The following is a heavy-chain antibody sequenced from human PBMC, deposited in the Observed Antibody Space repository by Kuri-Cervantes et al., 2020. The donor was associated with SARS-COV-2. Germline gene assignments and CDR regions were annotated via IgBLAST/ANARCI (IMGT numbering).Heavy chain of an antibody. Sequence: GGSLRLSCAASGFTFSSYGMHWVRQAPGKGLEWVAFIRYDGSNKYYADSVKGRFTISRDNSKNTLYLQMNSLRAEDTAVYYCASELSGYAPLDYWGQGTRGTVSS. V-gene: IGHV3-30*02. D-gene: IGHD5-12*01. CDR2: IRYDGSNK. CDR1: GFTFSSYG. CDR3: ASELSGYAPLDY. J-gene: IGHJ4*02.